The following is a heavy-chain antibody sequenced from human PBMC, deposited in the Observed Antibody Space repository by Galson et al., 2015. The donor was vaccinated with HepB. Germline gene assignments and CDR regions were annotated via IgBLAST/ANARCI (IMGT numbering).Heavy chain of an antibody. CDR2: IIPIFGTA. J-gene: IGHJ4*02. CDR3: YVPAAIPPYYFDY. V-gene: IGHV1-69*13. CDR1: GGTFSSYA. D-gene: IGHD2-2*02. Sequence: SVKVSCKASGGTFSSYAISWVRQAPGQGLEWMGGIIPIFGTANYAQKFQGRVTITADESTSTAYMELSSLRSEDTAVYYCYVPAAIPPYYFDYWGQGTLVTVSS.